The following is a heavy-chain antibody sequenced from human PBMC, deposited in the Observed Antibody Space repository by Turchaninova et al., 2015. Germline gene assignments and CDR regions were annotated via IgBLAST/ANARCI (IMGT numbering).Heavy chain of an antibody. D-gene: IGHD6-19*01. CDR1: GYPIPSGYA. J-gene: IGHJ4*02. Sequence: VQLRESGPGLVKPSETLSLTRAAPGYPIPSGYAWGWIRQPPGKGLEGIGNIYPDGNTYYNPSLKSRVTISIDTSQNQFSLRLSTLAAADAAIYYCARLTTSPLPGIAVRGHFDSWGQGTLVTVSS. V-gene: IGHV4-38-2*01. CDR3: ARLTTSPLPGIAVRGHFDS. CDR2: IYPDGNT.